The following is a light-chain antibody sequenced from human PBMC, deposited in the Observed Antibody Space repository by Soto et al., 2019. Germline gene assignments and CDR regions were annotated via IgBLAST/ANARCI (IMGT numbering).Light chain of an antibody. CDR3: QHYAGSPLFT. V-gene: IGKV3-20*01. J-gene: IGKJ3*01. Sequence: EIVLTQSPGTLSLSPGERATLSCRASQSVSSNYLAWYQQKPGQAPRLLIYGTSNRATDIPDRFSGSGSGTDFTLTISRLEPEDFAVYYCQHYAGSPLFTFGPGTKVDLK. CDR2: GTS. CDR1: QSVSSNY.